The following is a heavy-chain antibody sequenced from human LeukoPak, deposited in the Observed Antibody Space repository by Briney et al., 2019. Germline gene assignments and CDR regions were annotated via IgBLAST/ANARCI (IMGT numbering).Heavy chain of an antibody. CDR2: ISYDGSNK. CDR1: GFTFSSYA. V-gene: IGHV3-30-3*01. Sequence: PGGSLRFSCAASGFTFSSYAMHWVRQAPGKGLEWVAVISYDGSNKYYADSVKGRFTISRNNSKNTLYLQMNSLRAEDTAVYYCARDPRAYGEGLFDYWGQGTLVTVSS. CDR3: ARDPRAYGEGLFDY. D-gene: IGHD4-17*01. J-gene: IGHJ4*02.